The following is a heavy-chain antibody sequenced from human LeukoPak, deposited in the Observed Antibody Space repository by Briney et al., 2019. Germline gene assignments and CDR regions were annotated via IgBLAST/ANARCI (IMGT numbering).Heavy chain of an antibody. Sequence: GGSLRLSCAASGFTFSSYAMSWVRQTPGKGLEWVSAISARGDSTYHADSVKGRLTICRDNSKNTLYVQMNNLRAEDTAVYYCAKAPIAGAPRGYYFDYWGQGALVTVSS. V-gene: IGHV3-23*01. CDR3: AKAPIAGAPRGYYFDY. D-gene: IGHD1-26*01. CDR2: ISARGDST. CDR1: GFTFSSYA. J-gene: IGHJ4*02.